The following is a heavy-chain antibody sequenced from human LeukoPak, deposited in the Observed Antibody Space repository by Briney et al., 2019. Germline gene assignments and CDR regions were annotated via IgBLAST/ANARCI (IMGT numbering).Heavy chain of an antibody. CDR3: AGQGGSYPFDY. CDR2: IYYTGAT. V-gene: IGHV4-39*01. Sequence: PSETLSLTCTVSGGSIRSSSYYWGWIRQPPGKGLEWIGSIYYTGATWYNPSLTSRVTISLDTSKKQLSLRPSSVTAADTAVYYCAGQGGSYPFDYWGQGTLVAVSS. CDR1: GGSIRSSSYY. D-gene: IGHD1-26*01. J-gene: IGHJ4*02.